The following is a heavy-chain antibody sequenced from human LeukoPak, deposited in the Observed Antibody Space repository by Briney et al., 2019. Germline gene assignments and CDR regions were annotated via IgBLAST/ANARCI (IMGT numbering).Heavy chain of an antibody. V-gene: IGHV3-23*01. J-gene: IGHJ4*02. Sequence: GGSLRLSCVASGFTFSTYGMRWVRQAPGKGLEWVSSIGGGGADKYYADSVKGRFTISRDNSKNTLFLQMNSLRAEDTAVYYCAKDRAQQLVLDFWGQGTLVTVSS. CDR1: GFTFSTYG. CDR3: AKDRAQQLVLDF. D-gene: IGHD6-13*01. CDR2: IGGGGADK.